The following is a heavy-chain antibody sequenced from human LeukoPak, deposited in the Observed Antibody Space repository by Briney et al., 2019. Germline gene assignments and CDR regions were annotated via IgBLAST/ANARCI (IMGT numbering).Heavy chain of an antibody. D-gene: IGHD1-26*01. CDR3: ARSTDLVGATKGAFDY. J-gene: IGHJ4*02. CDR2: ISSEGSNK. CDR1: GFPFRDTA. V-gene: IGHV3-30*04. Sequence: PGGSLRLSCAASGFPFRDTAMHWARQAPGKGLEWVAVISSEGSNKYYVDSVKGRFTISRDNSNNTLYLQMNGLRGDDTAVYYCARSTDLVGATKGAFDYWGQGTLVTVSS.